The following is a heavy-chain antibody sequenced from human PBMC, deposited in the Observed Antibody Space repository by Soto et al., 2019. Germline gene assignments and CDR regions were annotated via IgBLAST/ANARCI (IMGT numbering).Heavy chain of an antibody. V-gene: IGHV3-23*01. CDR3: AKDRTVIPRYFDY. Sequence: GGSLRLSCAASGFTFSSYVMSWVRQAPGKGLEWVSAISGSGGSTYYADSVKGRFTISRDNSKNTLYLQMNSLRAEDTAVYYCAKDRTVIPRYFDYWGQGTLVTVSS. D-gene: IGHD4-4*01. CDR2: ISGSGGST. J-gene: IGHJ4*02. CDR1: GFTFSSYV.